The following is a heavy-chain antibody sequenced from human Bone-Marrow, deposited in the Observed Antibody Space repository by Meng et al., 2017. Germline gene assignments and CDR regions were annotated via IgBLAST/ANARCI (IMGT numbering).Heavy chain of an antibody. CDR3: AKGIVGATSFDN. V-gene: IGHV3-23*01. CDR1: GFTFSSYA. Sequence: GESLKISCAASGFTFSSYAMSCVRQVPGKGLEWFSAISGSGGSTYYADSVKGRFTISRDNSKNTLYMQMNSLRVEDTARYYCAKGIVGATSFDNWGQGTLVTVSS. D-gene: IGHD1-26*01. J-gene: IGHJ4*02. CDR2: ISGSGGST.